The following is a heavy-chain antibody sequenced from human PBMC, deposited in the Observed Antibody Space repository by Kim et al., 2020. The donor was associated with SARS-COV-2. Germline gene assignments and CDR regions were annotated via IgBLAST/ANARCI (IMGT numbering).Heavy chain of an antibody. Sequence: SETLSLTCTVSGGSISSYYWSWIRQPPGKGLEWIGYIYYSGSTNYNPSLKSRVTISVDTSKNQFSLKLSSVTAADTAVYYCARAWREYSSSGGGYYFDYWGQGTLVTVSS. D-gene: IGHD6-6*01. CDR2: IYYSGST. CDR1: GGSISSYY. CDR3: ARAWREYSSSGGGYYFDY. J-gene: IGHJ4*02. V-gene: IGHV4-59*01.